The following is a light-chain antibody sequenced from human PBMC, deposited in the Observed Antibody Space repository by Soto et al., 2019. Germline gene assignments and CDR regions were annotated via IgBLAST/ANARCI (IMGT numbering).Light chain of an antibody. Sequence: EIVLTQSPGILSLSPGERATLSCRASLSVTSNYLAWYQQKPGQAPRVLIYGASSRATGIPDRFSGSGSGTDFTLTISRLEPEDFAVYYCQQYGSSGTFGQGTKVDI. J-gene: IGKJ1*01. CDR1: LSVTSNY. CDR3: QQYGSSGT. V-gene: IGKV3-20*01. CDR2: GAS.